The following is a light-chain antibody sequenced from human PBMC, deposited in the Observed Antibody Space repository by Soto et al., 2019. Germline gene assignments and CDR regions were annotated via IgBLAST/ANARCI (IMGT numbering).Light chain of an antibody. Sequence: EIVFTQSPGPPSFSPGGEATPPCRASQSVDSNYLAWYQQKPGQTPRLIIYGASGRADGIPHRFSGSGSGTEFTLTISSLQSEDLAVYYCQQYDNWPPWTVGQGTKVDIK. CDR1: QSVDSNY. CDR2: GAS. J-gene: IGKJ1*01. CDR3: QQYDNWPPWT. V-gene: IGKV3-20*01.